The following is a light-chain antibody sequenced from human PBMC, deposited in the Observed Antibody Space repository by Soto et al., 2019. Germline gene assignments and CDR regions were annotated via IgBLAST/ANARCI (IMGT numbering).Light chain of an antibody. Sequence: QSALTQPASVSRSPGQSITISCTGTSSDVGDYNCVSWYQQHPGKAPKLIIYNVTNRPSEISHRFSGSKSGNTASLTISRLQAEDEADYYCNSYTSSFIYVFGTGTKVTVL. CDR3: NSYTSSFIYV. V-gene: IGLV2-14*01. J-gene: IGLJ1*01. CDR1: SSDVGDYNC. CDR2: NVT.